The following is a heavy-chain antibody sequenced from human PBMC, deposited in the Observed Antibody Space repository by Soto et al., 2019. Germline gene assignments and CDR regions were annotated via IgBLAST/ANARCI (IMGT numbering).Heavy chain of an antibody. CDR1: GGSINSDYW. J-gene: IGHJ4*02. D-gene: IGHD3-10*01. CDR3: ARESPAAGESRRLDY. Sequence: SETLCLTWAVSGGSINSDYWWPWVNQPPGKGLEWIGGIYPSGSTNYNPSLKSRVTMSVDTSKNQFSLKLSSVTAADTAVYYCARESPAAGESRRLDYWGQGTPVTVFS. CDR2: IYPSGST. V-gene: IGHV4-4*02.